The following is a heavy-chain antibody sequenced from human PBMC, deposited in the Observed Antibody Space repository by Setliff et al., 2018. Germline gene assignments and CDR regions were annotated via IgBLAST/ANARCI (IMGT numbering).Heavy chain of an antibody. CDR2: ISSYSGNT. Sequence: EASVKVSCKASGYTFSDSLISWVRQAPGQGLEWVGWISSYSGNTYYAQKLQDRVTLTTDTSTSTAYLEVKSLTSDDTAVYYCARLVRYCSRTSCQRTPGAEYWGQGTLVTVSS. CDR1: GYTFSDSL. V-gene: IGHV1-18*04. D-gene: IGHD2-2*01. J-gene: IGHJ4*02. CDR3: ARLVRYCSRTSCQRTPGAEY.